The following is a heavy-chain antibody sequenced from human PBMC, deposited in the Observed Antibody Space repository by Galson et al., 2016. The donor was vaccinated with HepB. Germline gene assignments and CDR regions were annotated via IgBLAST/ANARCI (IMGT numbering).Heavy chain of an antibody. CDR2: ISGSGGST. D-gene: IGHD2-8*01. CDR1: GFTFSTYA. CDR3: AKDDGIVLYYPGNWFDP. Sequence: SLRLSCAASGFTFSTYAMNWVRQAPGKGLEWVPAISGSGGSTYYADSVKGRFTISRDNSKNMLYLQMNSLRVEDTAIYYCAKDDGIVLYYPGNWFDPWGQGTLVTVSS. V-gene: IGHV3-23*01. J-gene: IGHJ5*02.